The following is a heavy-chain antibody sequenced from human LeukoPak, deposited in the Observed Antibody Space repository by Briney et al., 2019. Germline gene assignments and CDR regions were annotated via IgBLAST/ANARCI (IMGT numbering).Heavy chain of an antibody. D-gene: IGHD6-19*01. CDR3: ARDSSGWYEGFDY. CDR2: IRSSSSYI. Sequence: GGSLRLSCAASGFTFSSYSMNWVRQAPGKGLEWVSSIRSSSSYIYYADSVKGRFTISRDNAKNSLYLQMNSLRAEDTAVYYCARDSSGWYEGFDYWGQGTLVTVSS. V-gene: IGHV3-21*01. J-gene: IGHJ4*02. CDR1: GFTFSSYS.